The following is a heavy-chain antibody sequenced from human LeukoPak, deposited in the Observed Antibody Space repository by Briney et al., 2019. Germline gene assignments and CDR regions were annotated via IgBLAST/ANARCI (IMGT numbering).Heavy chain of an antibody. V-gene: IGHV3-30*01. CDR2: ISRDGSDT. CDR3: ARDLWWLPDY. D-gene: IGHD2-15*01. CDR1: GFSFSSYA. Sequence: AGRSLRLSCAASGFSFSSYAMFWVRQHPGKGLECVTIISRDGSDTFYADSVRGRFTIYRDNSKNMLYLKLNSLTTEDTALYYCARDLWWLPDYWGQGTLVTVSS. J-gene: IGHJ4*02.